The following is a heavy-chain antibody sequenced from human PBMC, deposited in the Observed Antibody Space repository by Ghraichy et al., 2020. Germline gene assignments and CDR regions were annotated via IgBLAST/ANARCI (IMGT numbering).Heavy chain of an antibody. V-gene: IGHV4-34*01. Sequence: SETLSLTCAVYGGSFSGYYWSWIRQPPGKGLEWIGEINHSGSTNYNPSLKSRVTISVDTSKNQFSLKLSSVTAADTAVYYCARGSSPTKYCSSTSCYPYYYYGMDVWGQGTTVTVSS. CDR2: INHSGST. D-gene: IGHD2-2*01. CDR1: GGSFSGYY. CDR3: ARGSSPTKYCSSTSCYPYYYYGMDV. J-gene: IGHJ6*02.